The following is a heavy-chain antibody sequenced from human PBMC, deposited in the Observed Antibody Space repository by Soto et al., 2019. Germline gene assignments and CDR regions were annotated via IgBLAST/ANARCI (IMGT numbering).Heavy chain of an antibody. CDR3: AKVQTYYDILTGDLDAFDI. V-gene: IGHV3-23*01. Sequence: SLRLSCAATGFTFSSYAMSWVRQAPGKGLEWVSAISGSGGSTYYADSVKSRFTISRDNSKNTLYLQINRLRAEDTAVFYCAKVQTYYDILTGDLDAFDIWGQGTMVTVSS. D-gene: IGHD3-9*01. CDR2: ISGSGGST. J-gene: IGHJ3*02. CDR1: GFTFSSYA.